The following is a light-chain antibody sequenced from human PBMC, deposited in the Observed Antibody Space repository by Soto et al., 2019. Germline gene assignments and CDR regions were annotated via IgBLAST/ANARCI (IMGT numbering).Light chain of an antibody. J-gene: IGKJ1*01. CDR1: RRLSGNY. Sequence: GTRSLSREGIDIRSCRDSRRLSGNYLAWYQQKPGKAPRILIYRASIRATGISDRFSGSRPGTDYTLTLRSREPEEFAVYFCQHYRASPWTFGRGTKVDIK. V-gene: IGKV3-20*01. CDR2: RAS. CDR3: QHYRASPWT.